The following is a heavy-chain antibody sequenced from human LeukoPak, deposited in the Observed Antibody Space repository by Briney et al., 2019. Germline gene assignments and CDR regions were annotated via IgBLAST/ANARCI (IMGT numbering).Heavy chain of an antibody. CDR1: GFTFSTYG. Sequence: GGSLRLSCAASGFTFSTYGMNWVRQAPGKGLEWVSGISESGGSTYYADSVKGRFTISRDNSKNTLYLQMNSLRAEDTTVYYCAKDPYSGTYFDDWGQGTLVTVSS. CDR3: AKDPYSGTYFDD. J-gene: IGHJ4*02. V-gene: IGHV3-23*01. D-gene: IGHD1-26*01. CDR2: ISESGGST.